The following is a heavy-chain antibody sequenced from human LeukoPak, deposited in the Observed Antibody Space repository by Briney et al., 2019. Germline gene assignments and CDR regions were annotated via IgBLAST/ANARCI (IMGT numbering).Heavy chain of an antibody. Sequence: PGGSLRLSCAASGFTFSSYAMSWVRQAPGKGLEWVSAISGSGGSTYYADSVKGRFTISRDNSKNTLYLQMNSLRAEDTAVYYCAKGGVGSSGGYYYYYYMDVWGKGTTVTVSS. V-gene: IGHV3-23*01. CDR3: AKGGVGSSGGYYYYYYMDV. D-gene: IGHD2-15*01. CDR2: ISGSGGST. J-gene: IGHJ6*03. CDR1: GFTFSSYA.